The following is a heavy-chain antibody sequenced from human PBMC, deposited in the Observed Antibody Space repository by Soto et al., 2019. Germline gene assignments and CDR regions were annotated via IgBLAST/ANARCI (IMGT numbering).Heavy chain of an antibody. J-gene: IGHJ6*04. CDR1: GYSFGNSW. Sequence: PGASLKISCKGSGYSFGNSWSTWVRQMAGKGLEWMGRIDPSDSSTDYSPSFQGHVTMSVEKSINTAYLQWSGLEASDTAIYYCALPLHYDFWGRLVNYGMDVWGTGTTVTVAS. CDR2: IDPSDSST. CDR3: ALPLHYDFWGRLVNYGMDV. D-gene: IGHD3-3*01. V-gene: IGHV5-10-1*01.